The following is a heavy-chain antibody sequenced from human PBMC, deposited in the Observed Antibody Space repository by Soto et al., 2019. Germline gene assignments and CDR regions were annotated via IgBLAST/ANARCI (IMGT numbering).Heavy chain of an antibody. CDR3: ARDYYYDSSGYSPLDY. V-gene: IGHV3-21*01. CDR1: GFTFTRYS. CDR2: ITTSGTSI. Sequence: EVQLVESGGGLVKPGGSLRLSCAASGFTFTRYSMNWVRQSPGKGLEWVSSITTSGTSIYYADSVKGRFTISRDNAKNSLYLQMNSLRAEDTAVYYCARDYYYDSSGYSPLDYWGQGTLVTVSS. D-gene: IGHD3-22*01. J-gene: IGHJ4*02.